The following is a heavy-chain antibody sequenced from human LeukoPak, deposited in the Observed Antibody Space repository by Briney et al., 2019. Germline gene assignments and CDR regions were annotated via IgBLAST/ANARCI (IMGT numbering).Heavy chain of an antibody. CDR3: ARDHCSSANCYEYHYYGTDV. CDR2: INPNSGGT. J-gene: IGHJ6*02. V-gene: IGHV1-2*02. Sequence: ASVKVSCKASGCTFTGYYMHWVRQAPGQGLEWMGWINPNSGGTNYAQKFQGSVTMTRDTSISTAYMELSRLRPDDTAVYYCARDHCSSANCYEYHYYGTDVWGQGTTVTVSS. CDR1: GCTFTGYY. D-gene: IGHD2-2*01.